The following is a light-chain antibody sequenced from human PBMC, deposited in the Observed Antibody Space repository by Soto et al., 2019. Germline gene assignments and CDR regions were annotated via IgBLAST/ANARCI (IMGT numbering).Light chain of an antibody. CDR1: QSISDS. CDR3: QQYNGYWT. V-gene: IGKV1-5*03. CDR2: EAS. Sequence: DIQMTQSPSTLSASVGDRVTITCRASQSISDSLAWYQQKPGKAPKLLIYEASSLKSGVPSRFSGSRSGTEYTLTLSSPQPDDFATYYCQQYNGYWTFGQGTKVEIK. J-gene: IGKJ1*01.